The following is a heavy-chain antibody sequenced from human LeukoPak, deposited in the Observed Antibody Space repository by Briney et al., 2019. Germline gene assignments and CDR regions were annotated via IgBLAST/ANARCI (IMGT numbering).Heavy chain of an antibody. J-gene: IGHJ3*02. CDR3: ARALEISDDAFHI. CDR1: GDSVSSNSAA. Sequence: SQTLSLTCAISGDSVSSNSAAWNWIRPSPSRGLEWLVRTYYRSKWYSDYAVSVKSRITINPDTTKNQFSLQLNSVTPEDTAVYYCARALEISDDAFHIWGQGTMVTVSS. V-gene: IGHV6-1*01. D-gene: IGHD2/OR15-2a*01. CDR2: TYYRSKWYS.